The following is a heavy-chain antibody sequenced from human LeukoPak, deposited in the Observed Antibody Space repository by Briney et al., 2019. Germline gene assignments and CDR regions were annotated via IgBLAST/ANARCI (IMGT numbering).Heavy chain of an antibody. CDR3: AREWNSRATFDY. D-gene: IGHD1-1*01. Sequence: SGGSLRLSCAASGFTFSGHWMSWVRQAPGKGLEWISYIHSSGNYIFDAASVKGRFTVSRDNARNSLYLQMNSLRVEDTAMYYCAREWNSRATFDYWGQGTLVTVSS. V-gene: IGHV3-21*05. CDR2: IHSSGNYI. J-gene: IGHJ4*02. CDR1: GFTFSGHW.